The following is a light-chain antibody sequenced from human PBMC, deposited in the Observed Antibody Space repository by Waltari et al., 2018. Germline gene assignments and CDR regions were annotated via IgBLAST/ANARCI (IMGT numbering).Light chain of an antibody. Sequence: DIQMTQSPSTLSASVGDRVTITCRASQSISSWLAWYQQKPGKAPKLLIYDASTLESGVPSRFSGSGSGTEFTLTISSLQHDDFATYYCQHHNSYPWTFGQGTKVEIK. J-gene: IGKJ1*01. CDR1: QSISSW. CDR2: DAS. V-gene: IGKV1-5*01. CDR3: QHHNSYPWT.